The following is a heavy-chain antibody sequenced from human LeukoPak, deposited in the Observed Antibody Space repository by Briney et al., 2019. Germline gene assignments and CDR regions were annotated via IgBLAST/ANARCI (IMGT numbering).Heavy chain of an antibody. CDR3: ARRSSSWFRLIDGYYMDV. Sequence: GGSLRLSCAASGFTFSRYSLNWVRQAPGKGLEWVGFIRSKAYGGTTEYAASVKGRFTISRDDSKGIAYLQMNSLRAEDTAVYYCARRSSSWFRLIDGYYMDVWGKGTTVTVSS. D-gene: IGHD6-13*01. CDR2: IRSKAYGGTT. J-gene: IGHJ6*03. V-gene: IGHV3-71*01. CDR1: GFTFSRYS.